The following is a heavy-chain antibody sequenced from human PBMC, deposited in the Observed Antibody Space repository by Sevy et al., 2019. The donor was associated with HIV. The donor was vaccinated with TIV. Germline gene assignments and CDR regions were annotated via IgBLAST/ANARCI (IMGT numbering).Heavy chain of an antibody. V-gene: IGHV3-33*01. D-gene: IGHD2-2*01. CDR1: GFTFSSYG. CDR2: IWYDGSNK. CDR3: ARDLRGYCSSTSCSKFSYYYGMDV. J-gene: IGHJ6*02. Sequence: GGSLRLSCAASGFTFSSYGMHWVRQAPGKGLEWVAVIWYDGSNKYYAYSMKGGFTISRDNSKNTLYLQMNSLRTEDTAVYYCARDLRGYCSSTSCSKFSYYYGMDVWGQGTTVTVSS.